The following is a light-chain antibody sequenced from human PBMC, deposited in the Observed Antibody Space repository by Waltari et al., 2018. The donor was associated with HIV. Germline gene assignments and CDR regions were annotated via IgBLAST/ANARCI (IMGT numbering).Light chain of an antibody. CDR2: EVN. CDR1: SDDIGGYNY. Sequence: QSALTQPPSASGSLGQSVTISCSGTSDDIGGYNYVFWYQQYPAKAPKLLIYEVNKPPAGVPGRLSGCNSLHPAFLTVSGRQADDEAHYCCSSFAGANTVVFGGGTKLTVL. CDR3: SSFAGANTVV. V-gene: IGLV2-8*01. J-gene: IGLJ2*01.